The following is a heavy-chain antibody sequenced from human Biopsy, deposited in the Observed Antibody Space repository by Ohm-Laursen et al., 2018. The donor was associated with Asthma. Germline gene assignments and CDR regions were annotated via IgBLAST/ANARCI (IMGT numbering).Heavy chain of an antibody. V-gene: IGHV3-30-3*01. D-gene: IGHD6-19*01. CDR1: GFAVSRDY. CDR3: AREGVAGTHIED. Sequence: SLRLSCSASGFAVSRDYMFWVRQAPGKGLEWVAVISYDGSSIYYADSVKGRFTISRDNSKNTLSLQMNSLTAEDTAVYYCAREGVAGTHIEDWGQGTLVNVSS. CDR2: ISYDGSSI. J-gene: IGHJ4*02.